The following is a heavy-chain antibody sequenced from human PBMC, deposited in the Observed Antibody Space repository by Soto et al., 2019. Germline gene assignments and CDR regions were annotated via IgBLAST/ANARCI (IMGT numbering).Heavy chain of an antibody. CDR1: GFDFGSFG. D-gene: IGHD1-26*01. Sequence: SVKVSCKASGFDFGSFGIQFLRQTRGRGLEWIGWIVVVSGSTNYARQFQGRVAISRDMSSSTAYLDLYDLKSDDTAVYFCSADHPHMAMGWPVWGQGTTVTVS. CDR3: SADHPHMAMGWPV. CDR2: IVVVSGST. V-gene: IGHV1-58*02. J-gene: IGHJ6*02.